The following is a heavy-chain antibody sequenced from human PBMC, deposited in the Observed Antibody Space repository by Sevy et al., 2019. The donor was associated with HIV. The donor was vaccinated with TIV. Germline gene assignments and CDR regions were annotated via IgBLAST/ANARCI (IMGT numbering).Heavy chain of an antibody. J-gene: IGHJ6*02. CDR3: TKDPPVYGDFPYGMDV. D-gene: IGHD4-17*01. Sequence: GGSLRLSCVGSGFIFDDYGMHWVRLAPGKGLEWVALLSHDGGKKYYADSVKGRFTISRDNFKNTLYLQMNTLRRDDTAAYFCTKDPPVYGDFPYGMDVWGQGTTVTVSS. CDR2: LSHDGGKK. V-gene: IGHV3-30*18. CDR1: GFIFDDYG.